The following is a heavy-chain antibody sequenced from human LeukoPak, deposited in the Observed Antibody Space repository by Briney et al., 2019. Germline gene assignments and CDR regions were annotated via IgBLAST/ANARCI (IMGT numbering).Heavy chain of an antibody. D-gene: IGHD3-9*01. Sequence: GGSLRLSCAASGFTFDDFTMHWVRQAPGKGLVWVSRINSDGSSISYVDSVKGRFTISRDNAKNTLYLQMNSLRAEDTAVYYCGRDRYDILTGYNPLGAFDLWGQGTMVTVSS. CDR3: GRDRYDILTGYNPLGAFDL. V-gene: IGHV3-74*01. J-gene: IGHJ3*01. CDR1: GFTFDDFT. CDR2: INSDGSSI.